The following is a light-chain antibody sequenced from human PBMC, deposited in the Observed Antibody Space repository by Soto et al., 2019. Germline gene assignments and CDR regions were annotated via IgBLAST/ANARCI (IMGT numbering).Light chain of an antibody. CDR3: QQYGSSPRT. Sequence: DIVLTQSPGTLSLSPGDRATLSCRASQSLSRSSLAWYQQKPGRAPRLLIYGASSRATGIPDRFSGSGSGTDFTLTISRLEPEDFAVYYCQQYGSSPRTFGQGTKVEIK. CDR1: QSLSRSS. J-gene: IGKJ1*01. V-gene: IGKV3-20*01. CDR2: GAS.